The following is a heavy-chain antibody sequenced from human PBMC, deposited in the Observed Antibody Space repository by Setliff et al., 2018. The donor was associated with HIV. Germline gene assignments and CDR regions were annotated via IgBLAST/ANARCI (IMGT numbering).Heavy chain of an antibody. D-gene: IGHD6-6*01. CDR3: ARLRETEGKYYLSARRGGARTVDY. V-gene: IGHV4-39*01. CDR1: GGSISSTSYY. CDR2: IYYSGIT. Sequence: SETLSLTCTVSGGSISSTSYYWGWIRQPPGKGLEWIGSIYYSGITYYNPSLSSRVTMSVDTSKNQFSLKLSFVTAADTAVYYCARLRETEGKYYLSARRGGARTVDYWGQGTLVTV. J-gene: IGHJ4*02.